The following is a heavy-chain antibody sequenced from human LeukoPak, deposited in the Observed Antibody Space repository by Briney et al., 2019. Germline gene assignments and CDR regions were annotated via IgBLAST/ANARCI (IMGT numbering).Heavy chain of an antibody. CDR3: ARHVEFGSAKNYYYMDV. Sequence: NLGESLKISCKGSGYSFTSYWIGWVRQMPGKGLEWMGIIYPGDSDTRYSPSFQGQVTISADKSISTAYLQWSSLKASDTAMYYCARHVEFGSAKNYYYMDVWGKGTTVTVSS. CDR1: GYSFTSYW. V-gene: IGHV5-51*01. J-gene: IGHJ6*03. D-gene: IGHD3-10*01. CDR2: IYPGDSDT.